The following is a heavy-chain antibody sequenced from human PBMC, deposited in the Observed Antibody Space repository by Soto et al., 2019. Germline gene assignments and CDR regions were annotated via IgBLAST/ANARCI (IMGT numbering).Heavy chain of an antibody. CDR3: APAGVAAARPGFDY. Sequence: EVQLVETGGGLIQPGGSLRLSCAASGFTVSSNYMSWVRQAPGKGLEWGSVIYSGGSTYYADSVKGRFTSSRDNSKNTLYLQMNCLRAEDTAVYYRAPAGVAAARPGFDYWGQGTLVAVSS. D-gene: IGHD6-13*01. V-gene: IGHV3-53*02. CDR1: GFTVSSNY. CDR2: IYSGGST. J-gene: IGHJ4*02.